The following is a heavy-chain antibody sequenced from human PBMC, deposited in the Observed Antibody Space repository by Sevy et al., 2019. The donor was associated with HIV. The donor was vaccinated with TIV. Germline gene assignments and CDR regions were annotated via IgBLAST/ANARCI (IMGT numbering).Heavy chain of an antibody. J-gene: IGHJ3*02. CDR1: GFTVSSNY. V-gene: IGHV3-53*01. Sequence: GGSLRLSCAASGFTVSSNYMIWVRQAPGKGLEWVSVIYSEGSKNYADSVKGRFTISRDNSKNTLYLQMNSLRAEDTAVYYCAIGSVSMVIAKDAFPIWGQGTMVTSSS. CDR3: AIGSVSMVIAKDAFPI. CDR2: IYSEGSK. D-gene: IGHD2-21*01.